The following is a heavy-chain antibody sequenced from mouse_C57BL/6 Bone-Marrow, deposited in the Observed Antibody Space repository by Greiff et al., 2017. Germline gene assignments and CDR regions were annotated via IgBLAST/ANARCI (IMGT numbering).Heavy chain of an antibody. J-gene: IGHJ2*01. V-gene: IGHV1-76*01. CDR3: ARSDGGNYFDY. Sequence: VQLQQSGAELVRPGASVKLSCKASGYTFTDYYINWVKQRPGQGLEWIARIYPGSGNTYYNEKFKGKATLTAEKSSSTAYMQLSSLTSEDSAVYFCARSDGGNYFDYWGQGTTLTVSS. CDR1: GYTFTDYY. D-gene: IGHD1-1*01. CDR2: IYPGSGNT.